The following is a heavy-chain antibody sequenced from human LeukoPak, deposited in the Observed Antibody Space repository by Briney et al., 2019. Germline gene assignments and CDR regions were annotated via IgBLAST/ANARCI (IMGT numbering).Heavy chain of an antibody. CDR2: ISPGGGTT. CDR3: AKSRSGSSNWALRIFDN. V-gene: IGHV3-23*01. CDR1: GFTFSSYS. Sequence: GGSLRLSCAASGFTFSSYSMSWVRQAPGRGLEWVSSISPGGGTTYYADSVKGRFTISRDNSKNTLYVQMNSLRAEDTAIYYCAKSRSGSSNWALRIFDNWGQGTMVSVSS. J-gene: IGHJ4*02. D-gene: IGHD3-10*01.